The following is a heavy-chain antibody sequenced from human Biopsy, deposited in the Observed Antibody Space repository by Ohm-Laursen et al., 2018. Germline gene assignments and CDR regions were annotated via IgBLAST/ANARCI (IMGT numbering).Heavy chain of an antibody. CDR3: ARATNSTGWPYYYFYGMDV. V-gene: IGHV4-59*07. CDR2: ISSRGST. D-gene: IGHD2/OR15-2a*01. Sequence: SDTLSLTCSVSGGSISSDYWSWIRQPPRKGLEWIGYISSRGSTNYNPSLRGRVTITVDTSKNQFSLKLTSVTAADTAVYYCARATNSTGWPYYYFYGMDVWGQGTTVTVSS. CDR1: GGSISSDY. J-gene: IGHJ6*02.